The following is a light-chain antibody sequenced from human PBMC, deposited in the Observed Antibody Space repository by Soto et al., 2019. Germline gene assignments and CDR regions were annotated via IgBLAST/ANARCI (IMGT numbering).Light chain of an antibody. J-gene: IGLJ2*01. CDR3: QSYDSSLSGSV. V-gene: IGLV1-40*01. Sequence: QPVLTQPPSVSGAPGQRVTISCTGSSSNIGAVYDVHWYQQLPGTAPKLLIYGNSNRPSGAPDRFSGSKSGTSASLAITGLQAEDEADYYCQSYDSSLSGSVFGGGTKLTVL. CDR2: GNS. CDR1: SSNIGAVYD.